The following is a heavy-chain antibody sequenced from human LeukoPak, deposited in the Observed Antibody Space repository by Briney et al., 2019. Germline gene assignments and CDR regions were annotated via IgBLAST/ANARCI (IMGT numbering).Heavy chain of an antibody. V-gene: IGHV3-49*03. CDR2: IRSEANSGTT. D-gene: IGHD6-13*01. J-gene: IGHJ4*02. CDR3: SSSYSSNGLYLDY. Sequence: SWFRQAPGKGLEWVGFIRSEANSGTTNYAASVKGRFSISRDDSKSIAYLQMNSLKTEDTAIYYCSSSYSSNGLYLDYWGQGTLVTVSS.